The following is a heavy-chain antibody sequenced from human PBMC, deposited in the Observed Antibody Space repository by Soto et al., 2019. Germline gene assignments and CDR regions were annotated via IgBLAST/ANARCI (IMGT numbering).Heavy chain of an antibody. CDR3: AKSTIFGVVIMQEMDY. D-gene: IGHD3-3*01. V-gene: IGHV3-23*01. CDR2: ISGSGGST. Sequence: GGSLRLSCAASGFTFSSYAMSWVRQAPGKGLEWVSAISGSGGSTYYADSVKGRFTISRDNSKNTLYLQMNSLRAEDTAVYYCAKSTIFGVVIMQEMDYWGQGTLVTVSS. CDR1: GFTFSSYA. J-gene: IGHJ4*02.